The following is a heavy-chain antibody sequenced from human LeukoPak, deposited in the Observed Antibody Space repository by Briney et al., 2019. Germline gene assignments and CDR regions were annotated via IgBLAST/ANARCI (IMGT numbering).Heavy chain of an antibody. CDR2: IYSGGST. V-gene: IGHV3-53*01. D-gene: IGHD1-26*01. CDR3: AKDAGLIVGATDY. CDR1: GFTVSSNY. J-gene: IGHJ4*02. Sequence: GGSLRLSCAASGFTVSSNYMSWVRQAPGKGLEWVSVIYSGGSTYYADSVKGRFTISRDNSKNTLYLQMNSLRAEDTAVYYCAKDAGLIVGATDYWGQGTLVTVSS.